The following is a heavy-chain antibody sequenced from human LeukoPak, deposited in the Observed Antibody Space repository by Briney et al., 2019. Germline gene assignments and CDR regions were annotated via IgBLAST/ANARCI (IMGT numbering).Heavy chain of an antibody. CDR3: AKDHGRARSTRYY. D-gene: IGHD6-13*01. CDR1: GFPFSSYA. J-gene: IGHJ4*02. Sequence: GGSLRLSCAASGFPFSSYAMSWVRQAPGKGLEWVSAISGSGDSTYYADSVKGRFTISRDNSKNTLYLLMNSLRAEDTAVYYCAKDHGRARSTRYYWGQGTLVTVSS. V-gene: IGHV3-23*01. CDR2: ISGSGDST.